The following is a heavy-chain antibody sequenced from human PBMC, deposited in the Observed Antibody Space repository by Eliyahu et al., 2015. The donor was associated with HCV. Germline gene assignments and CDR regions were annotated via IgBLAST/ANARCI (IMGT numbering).Heavy chain of an antibody. D-gene: IGHD4-17*01. CDR2: IWYDGSNR. J-gene: IGHJ6*02. V-gene: IGHV3-33*01. CDR1: GFTFSXHG. CDR3: ARDVSDQDADYVYYYYYAMDV. Sequence: QVQLVESGGDVVQPGRSLRLSCAAXGFTFSXHGMPXXRQAPGKGLEWVAVIWYDGSNRYYADSVKGRFTISRDNSKNTLYLQMNSLRAEDTAMYYCARDVSDQDADYVYYYYYAMDVWGQGTTVTVSS.